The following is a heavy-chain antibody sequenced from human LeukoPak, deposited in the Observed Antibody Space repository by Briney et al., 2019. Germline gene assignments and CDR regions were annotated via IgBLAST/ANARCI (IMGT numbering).Heavy chain of an antibody. Sequence: GGSLRLSCAASGFTFSNNGMSWVRQSPGRGLEWVSGIMGGGDTTYYAESVKGRVTISRDNSKNTLFLQTNSLTAEDTAVYYCAKTNGYYDYWGQGTLVAVSS. D-gene: IGHD3-22*01. J-gene: IGHJ4*02. CDR3: AKTNGYYDY. CDR2: IMGGGDTT. V-gene: IGHV3-23*01. CDR1: GFTFSNNG.